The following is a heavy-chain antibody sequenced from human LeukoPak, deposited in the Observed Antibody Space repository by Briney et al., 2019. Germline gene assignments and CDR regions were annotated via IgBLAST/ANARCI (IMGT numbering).Heavy chain of an antibody. CDR3: ARDLNKGARGDY. J-gene: IGHJ4*02. V-gene: IGHV3-33*01. CDR2: IRYDETNT. CDR1: GFSFSTYG. Sequence: PGRSLRLSCAASGFSFSTYGMHWVRQAPGKGLEWVALIRYDETNTYYADSVKGRFTIPRDNSKNTLYLQMSSLRAEDTAVYYCARDLNKGARGDYWGQGTLVTVSS. D-gene: IGHD2/OR15-2a*01.